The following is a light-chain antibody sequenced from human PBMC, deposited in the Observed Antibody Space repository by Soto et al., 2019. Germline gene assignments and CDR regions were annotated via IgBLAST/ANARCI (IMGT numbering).Light chain of an antibody. V-gene: IGKV1-5*03. CDR1: QSVTNW. CDR2: KAS. J-gene: IGKJ1*01. Sequence: DIQMTQSPSTLSASVGDRVTITCRASQSVTNWLAWYQQKPGKAPQVLIYKASNLQSGVPTRFSGSGSGTEFTLTISSLQPDDFATYYCHQYQAYPWKFGQGTKVEIK. CDR3: HQYQAYPWK.